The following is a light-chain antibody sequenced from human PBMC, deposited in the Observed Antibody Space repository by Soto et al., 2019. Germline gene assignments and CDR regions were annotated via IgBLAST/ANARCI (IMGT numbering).Light chain of an antibody. CDR2: GAS. CDR3: QQYNNWPPWT. J-gene: IGKJ1*01. CDR1: QSVSVN. Sequence: DIVMTQSPATLSVSPGERATLSCRTSQSVSVNLAWYQQKLGQAPRLLIYGASTRATGIPDRFSGSGSGTEFTLTISGLQSEDFAVYYCQQYNNWPPWTFGQGTKVEIK. V-gene: IGKV3-15*01.